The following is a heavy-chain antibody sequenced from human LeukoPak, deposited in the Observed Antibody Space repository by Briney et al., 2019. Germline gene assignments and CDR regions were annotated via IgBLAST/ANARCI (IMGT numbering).Heavy chain of an antibody. Sequence: ASVKVSCKASGGTFSSYAISWVRQAPGQGLEWMGRIIPILGIANYAQKFQGRVTITADKSTSTAYMELSSLRSEDTAVYYCARDPDYGDYSVDYWGQGTLVTVSS. CDR1: GGTFSSYA. CDR2: IIPILGIA. D-gene: IGHD4-17*01. CDR3: ARDPDYGDYSVDY. V-gene: IGHV1-69*04. J-gene: IGHJ4*02.